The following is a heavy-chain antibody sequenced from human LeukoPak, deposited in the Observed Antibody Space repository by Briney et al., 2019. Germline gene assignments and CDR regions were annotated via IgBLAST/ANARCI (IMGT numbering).Heavy chain of an antibody. CDR3: ARGRRTTRRFDY. Sequence: SETLSLTCTVSGGSISSGGYYWSWIRQPPGKGLEWIGEINHSGSTNYNPSLKSRVTISVDTSKNQFSLKLSSVTAADTAVYYCARGRRTTRRFDYWGQGTLVTVSS. CDR1: GGSISSGGYY. D-gene: IGHD4-11*01. V-gene: IGHV4-39*07. J-gene: IGHJ4*02. CDR2: INHSGST.